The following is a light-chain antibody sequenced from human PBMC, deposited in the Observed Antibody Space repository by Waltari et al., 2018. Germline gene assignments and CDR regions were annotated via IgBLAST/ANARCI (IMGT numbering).Light chain of an antibody. CDR2: GAY. CDR1: QSVTRK. Sequence: EIVLTQSPGNLSLSPGERATLPCRARQSVTRKLAWFQQKPGQAPRLLIYGAYSRTTGVPDRFSGSGSGTDFTLTISRLEPEDFAVYYCLQYGSSYTFGQGTKLEIK. CDR3: LQYGSSYT. V-gene: IGKV3-20*01. J-gene: IGKJ2*01.